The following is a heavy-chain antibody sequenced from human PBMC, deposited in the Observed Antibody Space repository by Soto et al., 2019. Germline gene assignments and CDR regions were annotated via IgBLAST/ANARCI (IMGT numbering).Heavy chain of an antibody. CDR2: INSDGSVS. J-gene: IGHJ6*03. D-gene: IGHD2-15*01. Sequence: EVQLVESGGGLVQPGGSLRLSCAASGFTFRNYWMYWVRQAPGEGLVWVSRINSDGSVSSYAGSVKGRLTISRDNVKNTLYLQMDSLRAEDTAVYYCARGDCVGGTCYSLAGSFYYYMDVWGKGTTVTVFS. V-gene: IGHV3-74*01. CDR3: ARGDCVGGTCYSLAGSFYYYMDV. CDR1: GFTFRNYW.